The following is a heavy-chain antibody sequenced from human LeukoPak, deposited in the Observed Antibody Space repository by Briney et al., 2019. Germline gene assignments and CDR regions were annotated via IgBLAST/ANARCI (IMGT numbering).Heavy chain of an antibody. D-gene: IGHD1-1*01. Sequence: GGSLRLSCAASGFTFSRYAMSWVRQAPGKGLEWVSGISGSASSTYYANSVKGRFTITRDNSKNTLHLQMNSLRAEDTAVYYCVRATSAWHPDSWGQGTLVTVSS. CDR2: ISGSASST. CDR3: VRATSAWHPDS. CDR1: GFTFSRYA. J-gene: IGHJ4*02. V-gene: IGHV3-23*01.